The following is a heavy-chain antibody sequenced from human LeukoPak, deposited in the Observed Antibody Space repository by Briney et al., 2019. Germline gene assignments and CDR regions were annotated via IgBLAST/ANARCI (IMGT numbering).Heavy chain of an antibody. CDR2: IYTSGTT. D-gene: IGHD2-2*01. CDR3: ARVLSTSFKTYGFDV. CDR1: GGSISNYY. Sequence: SETLSLTCTVSGGSISNYYWSWIRQPAGKGLEWIGRIYTSGTTNYNPSLKSRVTMSVDTSKNQFSLKLSSVTAADTAVYYCARVLSTSFKTYGFDVWGQGTMVTVSS. J-gene: IGHJ3*01. V-gene: IGHV4-4*07.